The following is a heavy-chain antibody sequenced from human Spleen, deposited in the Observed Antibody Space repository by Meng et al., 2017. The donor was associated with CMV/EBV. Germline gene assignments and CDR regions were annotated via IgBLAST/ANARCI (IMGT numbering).Heavy chain of an antibody. V-gene: IGHV3-21*01. CDR3: ARDLRGGDSSGYSDY. J-gene: IGHJ4*02. Sequence: GGSLRLSCAASGFTFSSYWMSWVRQAPGKGLEWVSSISSSSSYIYYADSVKGRFTISRDNAKNTLYLQMNSLRAEDTAVYYCARDLRGGDSSGYSDYWGQGTLVTVSS. CDR1: GFTFSSYW. CDR2: ISSSSSYI. D-gene: IGHD3-22*01.